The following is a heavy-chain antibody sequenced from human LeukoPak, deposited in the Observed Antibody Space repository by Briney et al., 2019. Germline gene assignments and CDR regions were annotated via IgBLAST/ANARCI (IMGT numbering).Heavy chain of an antibody. CDR3: ARQEYCSGASCYTWFDP. CDR1: GYNFTNYW. CDR2: IYPADSDI. D-gene: IGHD2-15*01. Sequence: GESLKISCQGSGYNFTNYWIGWVRQMPGKGLEWMGIIYPADSDIRYSPSFQGQVTISADKSISTAYLQWNSLKASDTAMYYCARQEYCSGASCYTWFDPWGQGTLVTVSS. J-gene: IGHJ5*02. V-gene: IGHV5-51*01.